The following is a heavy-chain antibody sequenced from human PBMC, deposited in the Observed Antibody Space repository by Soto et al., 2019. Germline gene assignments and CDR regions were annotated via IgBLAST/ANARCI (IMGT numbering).Heavy chain of an antibody. J-gene: IGHJ5*02. V-gene: IGHV4-34*01. Sequence: SETLSLTCAVYGGSFSGYYWIWIRQPPGKGLEWIGEINHSGSTNYNPSLKSRVTISVDTSKNQFSLKLSSVTAADTAVYYCARQAALRVVVPAAKQSNWFDPWGQGTLVTVSS. CDR2: INHSGST. CDR1: GGSFSGYY. D-gene: IGHD2-2*01. CDR3: ARQAALRVVVPAAKQSNWFDP.